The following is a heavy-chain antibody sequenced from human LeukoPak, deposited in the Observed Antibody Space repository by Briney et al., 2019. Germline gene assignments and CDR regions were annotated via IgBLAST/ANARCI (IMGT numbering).Heavy chain of an antibody. V-gene: IGHV3-30*01. CDR1: GCTLSSCT. CDR2: MSYDGKHE. CDR3: AAGFGSPAT. J-gene: IGHJ5*02. D-gene: IGHD3-16*01. Sequence: PGRSRRRSCAASGCTLSSCTMHWVRHAAGRGPESLTLMSYDGKHEYYEDPAPARFTISRDNRKYTPYLQMTSPKTDDTAIYACAAGFGSPATWGPGTLVSASS.